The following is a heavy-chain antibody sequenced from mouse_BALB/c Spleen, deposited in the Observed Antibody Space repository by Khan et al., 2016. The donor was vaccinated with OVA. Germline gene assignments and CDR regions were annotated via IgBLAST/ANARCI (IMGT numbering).Heavy chain of an antibody. CDR2: INTYTGEP. J-gene: IGHJ3*01. CDR3: ARSNGNYWFAY. D-gene: IGHD2-1*01. V-gene: IGHV9-3-1*01. Sequence: QVQLKQSGPELKKPGETVKISCKASGYTLTNYGMNWVKQAPGKGLKWMGWINTYTGEPTYAEDFKGRIAFSLETSASTAYLQINNLKKEDTATYFCARSNGNYWFAYWGQGTLVTVSA. CDR1: GYTLTNYG.